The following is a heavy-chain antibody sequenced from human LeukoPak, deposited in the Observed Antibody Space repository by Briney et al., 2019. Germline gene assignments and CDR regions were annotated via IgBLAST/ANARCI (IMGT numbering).Heavy chain of an antibody. D-gene: IGHD2-21*01. CDR3: ARDDCGDTCYPGGY. CDR1: GYIFTKYV. V-gene: IGHV1-3*01. J-gene: IGHJ4*02. CDR2: IKAGNGDT. Sequence: ASVKVSCKASGYIFTKYVVHWVRHAPGQRPEWMGWIKAGNGDTKYSHDFQDRLTITRDTSASTVYMELSSLTSEDTALYYCARDDCGDTCYPGGYWGQGTLVTVSS.